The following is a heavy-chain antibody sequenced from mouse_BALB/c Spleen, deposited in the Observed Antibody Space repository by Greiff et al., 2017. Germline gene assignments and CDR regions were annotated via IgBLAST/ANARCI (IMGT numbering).Heavy chain of an antibody. CDR1: GYTFTSYW. Sequence: EVQLQQSGTVLARPGASVKMSCKASGYTFTSYWMHWVKQRPGQGLEWIGAIYPGNSDTSYNQKFKGKAKLTAVTSTSTAYMELSSLTNEDSAVYYCTRRRNGNYAMDYWGQGTSVTVSS. CDR3: TRRRNGNYAMDY. V-gene: IGHV1-5*01. CDR2: IYPGNSDT. D-gene: IGHD2-1*01. J-gene: IGHJ4*01.